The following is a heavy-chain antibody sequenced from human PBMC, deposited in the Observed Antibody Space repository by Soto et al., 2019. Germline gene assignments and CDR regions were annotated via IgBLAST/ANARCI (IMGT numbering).Heavy chain of an antibody. CDR2: INHSGST. CDR1: GGSFSGYY. V-gene: IGHV4-34*01. Sequence: SETLSLTCAVYGGSFSGYYWSWIRQPPGKGLEWIGEINHSGSTNYNPSLKSRVTISVDTSKNQFSLKLSSVTAADTAVYYCARGGIKGRQQLVWFDPWGQGTLVTVSS. CDR3: ARGGIKGRQQLVWFDP. D-gene: IGHD6-13*01. J-gene: IGHJ5*02.